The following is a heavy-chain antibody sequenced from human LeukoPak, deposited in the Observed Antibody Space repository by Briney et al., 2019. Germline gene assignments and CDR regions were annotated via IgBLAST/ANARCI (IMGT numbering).Heavy chain of an antibody. CDR1: GFTFSSYG. Sequence: GGSLRLSCAASGFTFSSYGMHWVRQAPGKGLEWVAVIWYDGSNKYYADSVKGRFTISRDNSKNTMYLQMNSLRAEDTAVYYCAKDPRYSSGWYELNYFDYWGQGTLVTVSS. D-gene: IGHD6-19*01. V-gene: IGHV3-33*06. J-gene: IGHJ4*02. CDR3: AKDPRYSSGWYELNYFDY. CDR2: IWYDGSNK.